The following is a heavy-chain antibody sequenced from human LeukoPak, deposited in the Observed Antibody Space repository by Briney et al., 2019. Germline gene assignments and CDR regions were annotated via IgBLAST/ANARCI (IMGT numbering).Heavy chain of an antibody. D-gene: IGHD3-10*01. CDR1: GGSISSGDYY. V-gene: IGHV4-30-4*01. Sequence: PSETLSLTCTVSGGSISSGDYYWSWIRQPPGKGLEWIGYIYYSGSTYYNPSLKSRVTISVDTSKNQFSLKLSSVTAADTAVYYCARHEKTHVLLWFGEDNWFDPWGQGTLVTVSS. CDR3: ARHEKTHVLLWFGEDNWFDP. CDR2: IYYSGST. J-gene: IGHJ5*02.